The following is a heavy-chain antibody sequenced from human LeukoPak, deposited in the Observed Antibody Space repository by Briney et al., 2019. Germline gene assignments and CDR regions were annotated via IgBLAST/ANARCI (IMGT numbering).Heavy chain of an antibody. CDR3: ARLSARNCSGGSCSTYYYGMDV. D-gene: IGHD2-15*01. V-gene: IGHV5-51*01. CDR2: IYPGDSDT. Sequence: GESLKISCKGSGYSFTSYWIGWVRQMPGKGLEWMGIIYPGDSDTRYSPSFQGQVTISADKSISTAYLQWSSLKASDTAMYYCARLSARNCSGGSCSTYYYGMDVWGQGTTVTVSS. CDR1: GYSFTSYW. J-gene: IGHJ6*02.